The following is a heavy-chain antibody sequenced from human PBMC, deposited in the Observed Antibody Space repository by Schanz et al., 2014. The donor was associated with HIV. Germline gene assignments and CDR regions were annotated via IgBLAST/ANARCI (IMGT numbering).Heavy chain of an antibody. CDR2: MNPNSGNT. J-gene: IGHJ5*02. Sequence: QVQLVQSGAELKKPGASVKVSCKASGYTFSSYDINWVRQATGQGLEWMGWMNPNSGNTGYAQKFQGRVTMTRKTSISTAYMELRGLTSEDTAVYFCARARAKIEGRPVGNWFDPWGQGTLVTVSS. CDR1: GYTFSSYD. D-gene: IGHD6-6*01. V-gene: IGHV1-8*01. CDR3: ARARAKIEGRPVGNWFDP.